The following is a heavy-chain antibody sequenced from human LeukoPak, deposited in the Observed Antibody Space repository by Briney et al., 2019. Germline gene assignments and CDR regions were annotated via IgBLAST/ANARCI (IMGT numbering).Heavy chain of an antibody. Sequence: SQTLSLTCTVSGGSISSGSYYWRWIRQPAGKGLEWIGRIYTSGSTNYNPSLKSRVTISVDTSKNQFSLKLSSVTAADTAVYYCARGDARDYYGSGSFPFDYWGQGTLVTVSS. CDR1: GGSISSGSYY. CDR3: ARGDARDYYGSGSFPFDY. CDR2: IYTSGST. V-gene: IGHV4-61*02. J-gene: IGHJ4*02. D-gene: IGHD3-10*01.